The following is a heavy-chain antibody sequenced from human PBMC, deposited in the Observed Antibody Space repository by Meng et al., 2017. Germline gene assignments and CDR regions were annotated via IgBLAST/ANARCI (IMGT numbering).Heavy chain of an antibody. CDR2: IWYDGSNK. V-gene: IGHV3-33*01. D-gene: IGHD3-10*01. CDR1: GFTFSSYG. CDR3: AGDVEGVMVRGVITY. Sequence: GGSLRLSCAASGFTFSSYGMHWVRQAPGKGLEGVAVIWYDGSNKYYADSVKGRFTISRDNSKNKLYLQMNSLRAEDTAVYYCAGDVEGVMVRGVITYWGQGTLVTVSS. J-gene: IGHJ4*02.